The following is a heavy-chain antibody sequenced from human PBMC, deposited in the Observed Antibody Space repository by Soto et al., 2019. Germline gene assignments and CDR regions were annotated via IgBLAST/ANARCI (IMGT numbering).Heavy chain of an antibody. CDR1: GFAFSPYG. CDR3: ANVGISGTKYFEY. J-gene: IGHJ4*02. Sequence: EVQLLESGGGLAQPGGSLRLSCAASGFAFSPYGMSWVRQAPGKGLEWVSSITSTGGTTYYADSVKGRFTISRDNSKNTLYLQMNSLRAEDTAVYYCANVGISGTKYFEYWGQGTLVTVSS. D-gene: IGHD1-20*01. CDR2: ITSTGGTT. V-gene: IGHV3-23*01.